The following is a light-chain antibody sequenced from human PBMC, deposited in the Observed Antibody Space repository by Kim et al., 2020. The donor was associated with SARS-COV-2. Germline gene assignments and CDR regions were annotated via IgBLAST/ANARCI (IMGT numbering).Light chain of an antibody. Sequence: SLGERATLSCRASQSVSTSLAWFQQKPGLAPRLLISGASTRATGIPARFSGSGSGTEFTLIINNVQSEDVAVYYCQQYNIWPPWTFGPGTRVEIK. CDR2: GAS. CDR3: QQYNIWPPWT. CDR1: QSVSTS. V-gene: IGKV3-15*01. J-gene: IGKJ1*01.